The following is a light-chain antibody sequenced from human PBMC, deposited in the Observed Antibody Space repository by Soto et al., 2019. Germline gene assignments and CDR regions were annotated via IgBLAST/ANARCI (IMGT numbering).Light chain of an antibody. V-gene: IGLV2-23*02. CDR3: CSYANGNTLL. J-gene: IGLJ2*01. CDR2: EVT. Sequence: QSALTQPASVSGSTGQSITISCTGTSSDVGSYDLVSWYQHHPGTAPKLILYEVTKRPSGVSNRFSGSKSGNTASLTISGLQTEDDSHYYCCSYANGNTLLFGGGTKLTVL. CDR1: SSDVGSYDL.